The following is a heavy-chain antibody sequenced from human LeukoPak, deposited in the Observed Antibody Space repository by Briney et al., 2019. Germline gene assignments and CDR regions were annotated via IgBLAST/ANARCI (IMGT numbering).Heavy chain of an antibody. D-gene: IGHD2-15*01. Sequence: GGSLRLSCVASGFTFSSSWMTWVRQAPGKGLEWVASIREDGSQKTAVDSVKGRFTISRDNSKNTLYLQMNSLRAEDTAVYYCAKWGCTGGSCYPFAYWGQGTLVTVSS. CDR1: GFTFSSSW. J-gene: IGHJ4*02. V-gene: IGHV3-7*03. CDR2: IREDGSQK. CDR3: AKWGCTGGSCYPFAY.